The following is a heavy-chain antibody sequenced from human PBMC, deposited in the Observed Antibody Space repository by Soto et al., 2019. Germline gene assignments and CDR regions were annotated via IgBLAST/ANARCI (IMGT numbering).Heavy chain of an antibody. CDR1: GYSFLSYG. J-gene: IGHJ4*02. Sequence: QVQLVQSGGEVKQPGASVKVSCKASGYSFLSYGISWVRQAPGQGLEWVGWISGYNGNTKYAQKLQGRVTMTTDTSTSTVYMELRSLRPDAPAVYYCARAQWTLDQSRGWYGDWGQGTLVTVSS. CDR2: ISGYNGNT. V-gene: IGHV1-18*04. CDR3: ARAQWTLDQSRGWYGD. D-gene: IGHD6-19*01.